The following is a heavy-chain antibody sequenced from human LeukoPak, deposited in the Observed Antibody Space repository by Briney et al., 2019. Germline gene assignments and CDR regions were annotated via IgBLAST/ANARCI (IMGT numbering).Heavy chain of an antibody. V-gene: IGHV3-23*01. CDR1: GFTFSSYA. Sequence: PGGCLRLSCAASGFTFSSYAVSWVRQAPGKGLEWVSAISGSGGSTYYADSVKGRFTISRDNSKNTLYLQMNSLRAEDTAVYYCAKVYGYSYGYDYWGQGTLVTVSS. CDR2: ISGSGGST. J-gene: IGHJ4*02. CDR3: AKVYGYSYGYDY. D-gene: IGHD5-18*01.